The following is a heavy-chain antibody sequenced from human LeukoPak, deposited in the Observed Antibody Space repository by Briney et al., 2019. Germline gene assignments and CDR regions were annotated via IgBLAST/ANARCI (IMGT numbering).Heavy chain of an antibody. J-gene: IGHJ1*01. CDR1: GFTFSSYG. CDR3: AKDLQQWLGPFQH. D-gene: IGHD6-19*01. CDR2: ISGSGGST. V-gene: IGHV3-23*01. Sequence: PGGTLRLSCAASGFTFSSYGMSWVRQAPGKGLEWVSGISGSGGSTYYADSVKGRFTISRDNSKNTLYLQMNSLRAEDTAVYYCAKDLQQWLGPFQHWGQGTLVTVSS.